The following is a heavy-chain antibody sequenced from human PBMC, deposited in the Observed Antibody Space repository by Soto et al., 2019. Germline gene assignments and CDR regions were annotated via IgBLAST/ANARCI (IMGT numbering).Heavy chain of an antibody. CDR1: GFPFSDYG. CDR3: VKQISPYCSRVTCYDLYFYYAMDV. J-gene: IGHJ6*02. CDR2: ISSDGSNE. D-gene: IGHD2-2*01. V-gene: IGHV3-30*18. Sequence: QVQLVESGGGVVQPGRSLRLSCAASGFPFSDYGIHWVRQAPGKGLEWVAVISSDGSNEYYADSVKGRFTISRDNSKNTVSLQMNSLTTEDSASYYCVKQISPYCSRVTCYDLYFYYAMDVWGQGTTVTVSS.